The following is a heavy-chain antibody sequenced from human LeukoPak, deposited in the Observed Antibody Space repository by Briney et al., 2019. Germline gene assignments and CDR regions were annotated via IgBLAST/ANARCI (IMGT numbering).Heavy chain of an antibody. CDR2: ISGSGDST. Sequence: PGGSLRLSWAASGIXFTSYAISWARQAPGKGLKWVYSISGSGDSTYNADSVKGRFTISRDNSKNTVHLQMNSLRAEDTAVYYCAKNTGGDGFKDAFDIWGQGTMVTVSS. V-gene: IGHV3-23*01. D-gene: IGHD5-24*01. CDR1: GIXFTSYA. CDR3: AKNTGGDGFKDAFDI. J-gene: IGHJ3*02.